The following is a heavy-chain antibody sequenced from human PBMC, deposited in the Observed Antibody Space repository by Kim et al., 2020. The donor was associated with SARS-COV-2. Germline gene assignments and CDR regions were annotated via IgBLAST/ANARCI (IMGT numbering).Heavy chain of an antibody. CDR3: ARAQRLELPQYYGMDV. V-gene: IGHV1-69*13. J-gene: IGHJ6*02. D-gene: IGHD1-1*01. CDR1: GGTFSTYA. Sequence: SVKVSCKTSGGTFSTYALNWVRQAPGQGLEWMGGIIPIFGTANDAQKFHGRVTITAEESTITAYMELSSLRTDDTAVYYCARAQRLELPQYYGMDVWGQGTTVTVSS. CDR2: IIPIFGTA.